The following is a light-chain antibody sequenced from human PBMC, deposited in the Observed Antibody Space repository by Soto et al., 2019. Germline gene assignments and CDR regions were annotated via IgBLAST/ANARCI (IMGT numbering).Light chain of an antibody. Sequence: EIVMTQSPATLSVSPGERATLSCRASQSIRNNLIWYQQKSGQAPRLLIYGASTRATGIPARFSGSGSGTEFTLTISSLQSEDFAVYYCQQYDNWPPYTFGQGTKWISN. J-gene: IGKJ2*01. CDR3: QQYDNWPPYT. CDR2: GAS. V-gene: IGKV3-15*01. CDR1: QSIRNN.